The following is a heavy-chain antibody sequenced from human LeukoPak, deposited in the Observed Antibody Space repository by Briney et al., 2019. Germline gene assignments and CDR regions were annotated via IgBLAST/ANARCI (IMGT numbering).Heavy chain of an antibody. D-gene: IGHD5-18*01. CDR2: INWNGGST. CDR1: GFTFDDYG. V-gene: IGHV3-20*04. Sequence: GGSLRLSCAASGFTFDDYGMSWVRQAPGKGLEWVSGINWNGGSTGYADSVKGRFTISRDNAKNSLYLQMNSLRAEDTALYYCAKLEKFGYSYGYVDYWGQGTLVTVSS. CDR3: AKLEKFGYSYGYVDY. J-gene: IGHJ4*02.